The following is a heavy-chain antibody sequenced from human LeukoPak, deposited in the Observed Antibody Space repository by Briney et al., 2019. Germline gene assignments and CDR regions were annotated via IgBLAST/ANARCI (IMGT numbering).Heavy chain of an antibody. D-gene: IGHD2-2*01. V-gene: IGHV3-21*01. CDR2: ISSSSSYI. CDR1: GFTFSSYS. Sequence: GGPLRLPCAASGFTFSSYSMNWVRQAPGKGLEWVSSISSSSSYIYYADSVKGRFTISRDNAKNSLYLQMNSLRAEDTAVYYCARDQAAIYYYYGMDVWGKGTTVTVSS. J-gene: IGHJ6*04. CDR3: ARDQAAIYYYYGMDV.